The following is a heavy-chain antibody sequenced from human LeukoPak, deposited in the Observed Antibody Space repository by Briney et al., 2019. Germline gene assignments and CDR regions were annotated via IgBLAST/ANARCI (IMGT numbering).Heavy chain of an antibody. CDR2: IYYSGST. J-gene: IGHJ4*02. Sequence: SETLSLTCTVSGGSISSSSYYWGWIRQPPRKGLEWIGSIYYSGSTYYNPSLKSRVTISVDTSKNQFSLKLSSVTAADTAVYYCARDRRGSYYFDYWGQGTLVTVSS. CDR1: GGSISSSSYY. D-gene: IGHD1-26*01. CDR3: ARDRRGSYYFDY. V-gene: IGHV4-39*07.